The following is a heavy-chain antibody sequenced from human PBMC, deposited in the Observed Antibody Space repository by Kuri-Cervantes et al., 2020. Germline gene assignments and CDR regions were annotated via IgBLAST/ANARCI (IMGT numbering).Heavy chain of an antibody. V-gene: IGHV3-7*01. J-gene: IGHJ4*02. Sequence: GGSLRLSCAASGFTFSSYWMSWVRQAPGKGLQWVANIEKDGSVEYYVDSVKGRFTISRDNAKSSLHLQMNSLRVEDTAVYYCARETETYCTNGVCYMYYFDYWGQGTLVTVSS. CDR1: GFTFSSYW. D-gene: IGHD2-8*01. CDR2: IEKDGSVE. CDR3: ARETETYCTNGVCYMYYFDY.